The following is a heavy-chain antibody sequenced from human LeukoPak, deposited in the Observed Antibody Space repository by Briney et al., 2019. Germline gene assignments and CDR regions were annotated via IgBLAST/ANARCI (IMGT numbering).Heavy chain of an antibody. J-gene: IGHJ4*02. CDR3: ARHPYYYGSGSYYRN. Sequence: QTLSLTCTVSGGSISSGGYYWSWIRQHPGKALEWLALIYWDDDKRYSPSLKSRLTITKDTSKNQVVLTMTNMDPVDTATYYCARHPYYYGSGSYYRNWGQGTLVTVSS. V-gene: IGHV2-5*08. D-gene: IGHD3-10*01. CDR1: GGSISSGGYY. CDR2: IYWDDDK.